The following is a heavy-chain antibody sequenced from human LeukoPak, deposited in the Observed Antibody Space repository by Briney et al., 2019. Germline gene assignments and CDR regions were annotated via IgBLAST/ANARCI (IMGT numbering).Heavy chain of an antibody. Sequence: GGSLRLSCVASGYTFSSYGTHWVRQAPGKGLQWVAVIWYDESKKYYTDSVKGRFTISRDVSKNTLYLQMNSLRAEDTAMYYCARDGGIGLDYWGQGTLVTVSS. CDR1: GYTFSSYG. CDR3: ARDGGIGLDY. CDR2: IWYDESKK. V-gene: IGHV3-33*01. J-gene: IGHJ4*02. D-gene: IGHD2-21*01.